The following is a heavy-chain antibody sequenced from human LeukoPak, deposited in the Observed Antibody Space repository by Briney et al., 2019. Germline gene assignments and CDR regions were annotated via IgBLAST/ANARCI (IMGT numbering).Heavy chain of an antibody. J-gene: IGHJ5*02. CDR2: IYYSGST. V-gene: IGHV4-59*08. Sequence: TSETLSLTCAVYGGSFSGYYWSWIRQPPGKGLEWIGYIYYSGSTNYNPSLKSRVTISVDTSKNQFSLKLSSVTAADTAVYYCARVKQQWLVRGWFDPWGQGTLVTVSS. CDR3: ARVKQQWLVRGWFDP. D-gene: IGHD6-19*01. CDR1: GGSFSGYY.